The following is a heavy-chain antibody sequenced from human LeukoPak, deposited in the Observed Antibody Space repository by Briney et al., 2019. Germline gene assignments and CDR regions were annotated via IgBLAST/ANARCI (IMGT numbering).Heavy chain of an antibody. Sequence: GASVKVSCKASGYTFTSYYMHWVRQAPGQGLEWMGIINPSGGSTSYAQKFQGRVTMTRDMSTSTVYMELSSLRSEDTAVYYCARDLYYDSSGYYFSAFDIWGQGTMVTVSS. CDR1: GYTFTSYY. CDR3: ARDLYYDSSGYYFSAFDI. V-gene: IGHV1-46*01. D-gene: IGHD3-22*01. CDR2: INPSGGST. J-gene: IGHJ3*02.